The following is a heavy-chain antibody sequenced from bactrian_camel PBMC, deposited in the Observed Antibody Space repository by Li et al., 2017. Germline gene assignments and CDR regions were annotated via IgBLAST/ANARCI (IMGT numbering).Heavy chain of an antibody. V-gene: IGHV3S53*01. Sequence: QLVESGGGSVQAGGSLTLSCGTSDDTYSMYCMGWFRQAPGKEREKVAGMDSDGSTSYADSVKGRFTISKDNAKDTVYLQMNSLKPEDTAKYFCAGDPFCRRDYDWGTGTQVTVS. CDR1: DDTYSMYC. CDR3: AGDPFCRRDYD. CDR2: MDSDGST. J-gene: IGHJ4*01. D-gene: IGHD1*01.